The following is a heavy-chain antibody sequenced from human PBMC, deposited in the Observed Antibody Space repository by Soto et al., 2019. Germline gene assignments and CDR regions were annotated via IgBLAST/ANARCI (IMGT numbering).Heavy chain of an antibody. D-gene: IGHD4-4*01. J-gene: IGHJ4*02. CDR1: GFTFSSYG. CDR2: ISYDGSNK. Sequence: QVQLVESGGGVVQPGRSLRLSCAASGFTFSSYGMHWVRQAPGKGLEGVAVISYDGSNKYYADSVKGRFTISRDNSKNTLYLQMNSLRAEDTAVDYCAKSQSFDYWGQGTLVTVSS. CDR3: AKSQSFDY. V-gene: IGHV3-30*18.